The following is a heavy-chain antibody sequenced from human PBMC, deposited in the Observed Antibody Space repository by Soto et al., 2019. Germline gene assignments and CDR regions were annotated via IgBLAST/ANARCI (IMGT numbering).Heavy chain of an antibody. J-gene: IGHJ4*02. D-gene: IGHD3-9*01. CDR2: IYPGDSDT. CDR3: ARQPLKRYFDWLSPRYYFDY. V-gene: IGHV5-51*01. Sequence: LGESLKIACNGSGYSLTSYWIGWVRQMPRKGLEWMGIIYPGDSDTRYSPSFQGQVTISADKSISTAYLQWSSLKASDTAMYYCARQPLKRYFDWLSPRYYFDYWGQGTLVTVSS. CDR1: GYSLTSYW.